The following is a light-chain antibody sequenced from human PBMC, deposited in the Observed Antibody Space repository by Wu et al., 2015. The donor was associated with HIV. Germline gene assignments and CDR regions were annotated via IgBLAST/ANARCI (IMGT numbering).Light chain of an antibody. J-gene: IGKJ2*01. Sequence: TQSPSTLSASVGDRVTITCRASQSVRSNQLAWYQQKPGRAPRLLIYGASSRATGIPDRFSGGGSGTDFTLTISRLEPEDFAVYYCQQSGSSPYTFGQGTKLEIK. CDR1: QSVRSNQ. CDR2: GAS. CDR3: QQSGSSPYT. V-gene: IGKV3-20*01.